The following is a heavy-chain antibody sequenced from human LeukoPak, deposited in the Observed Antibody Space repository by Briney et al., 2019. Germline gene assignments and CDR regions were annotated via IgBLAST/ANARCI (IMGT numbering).Heavy chain of an antibody. CDR2: ISAYNGNT. D-gene: IGHD3-22*01. CDR1: GYTFTSYG. CDR3: ARDRNYYDHNGNFDY. Sequence: ASVKVSCKASGYTFTSYGISWVRQAPGQGLEWMGWISAYNGNTNYAQKFQGRVTLTRDTSLSTAYMELSRLRSDDTAVYYCARDRNYYDHNGNFDYWGQGTLVTVSS. V-gene: IGHV1-18*01. J-gene: IGHJ4*02.